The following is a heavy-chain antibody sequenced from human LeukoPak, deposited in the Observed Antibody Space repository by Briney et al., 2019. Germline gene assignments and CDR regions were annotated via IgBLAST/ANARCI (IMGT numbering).Heavy chain of an antibody. V-gene: IGHV4-59*01. Sequence: PSETLSLTCTVSGGSISSYYWSWIRQPPGQGLEWIGYIYYSGSTNYNPSLKSRVTISVDTSKNQFSLKLSSVTAADTAVYYCARGGTRRYFDYWGQGTLVTVSS. D-gene: IGHD1-1*01. CDR2: IYYSGST. CDR3: ARGGTRRYFDY. J-gene: IGHJ4*02. CDR1: GGSISSYY.